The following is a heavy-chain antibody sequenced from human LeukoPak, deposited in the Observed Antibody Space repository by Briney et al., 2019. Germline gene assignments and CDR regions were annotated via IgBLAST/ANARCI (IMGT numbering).Heavy chain of an antibody. CDR1: GYTFTTYH. J-gene: IGHJ4*02. CDR2: INPSGGTT. CDR3: ARDRKGLRLLPTGRYFDN. Sequence: ASVKVSCKASGYTFTTYHMHWVRQAPGQGLEWMGIINPSGGTTTYAQKFQGRVTMTRAMSTSTVYMELSSLRSEDTAVYYCARDRKGLRLLPTGRYFDNWGQGTLVTVSS. V-gene: IGHV1-46*01. D-gene: IGHD3-22*01.